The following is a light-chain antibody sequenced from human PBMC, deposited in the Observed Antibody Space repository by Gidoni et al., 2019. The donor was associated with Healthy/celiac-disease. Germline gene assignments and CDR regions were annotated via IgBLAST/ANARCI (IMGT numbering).Light chain of an antibody. V-gene: IGKV1D-8*03. J-gene: IGKJ1*01. Sequence: VIRMTQSPSLLSASTRARVTISCRMSQGIRSYLAWYQRKPGKAPELLISSASTLQSGVPSRGSGSGSGTDFTLTIICLQSEDFATYYCHQYYSCPLTFGQXTKVEIK. CDR2: SAS. CDR1: QGIRSY. CDR3: HQYYSCPLT.